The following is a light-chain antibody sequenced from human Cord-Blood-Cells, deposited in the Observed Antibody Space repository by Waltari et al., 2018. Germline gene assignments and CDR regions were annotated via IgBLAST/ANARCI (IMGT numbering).Light chain of an antibody. CDR3: SSYTSSSTLVV. V-gene: IGLV2-14*03. J-gene: IGLJ2*01. Sequence: QSALTQPASVSGSPGQSITISCTGTSSDVGGYNYVSWYQPHPGKAPKLMIYDVSNRPSGVSIRFSGSKSGNTASLTISGLQAEDEADYYCSSYTSSSTLVVFGGGTKLTVL. CDR2: DVS. CDR1: SSDVGGYNY.